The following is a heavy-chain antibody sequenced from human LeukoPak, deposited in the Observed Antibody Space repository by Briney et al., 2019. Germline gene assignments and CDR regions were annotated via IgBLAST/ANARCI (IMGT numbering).Heavy chain of an antibody. CDR2: ISSSSSYI. J-gene: IGHJ4*02. Sequence: PGGSLRLSCAASGFTFSSYSMSWVRQAPGKGLEWVSSISSSSSYIYYADSVKGRFTISRDNAKNSLYLQMNSLRAEDTAVYYCARDSSSWPIDYWGQGTLVTVSS. D-gene: IGHD6-13*01. V-gene: IGHV3-21*01. CDR1: GFTFSSYS. CDR3: ARDSSSWPIDY.